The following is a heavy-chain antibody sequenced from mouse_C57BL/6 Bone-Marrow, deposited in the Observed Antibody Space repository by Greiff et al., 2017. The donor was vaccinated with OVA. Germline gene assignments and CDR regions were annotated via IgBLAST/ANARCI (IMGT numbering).Heavy chain of an antibody. CDR2: INPNYGTT. D-gene: IGHD4-1*01. V-gene: IGHV1-39*01. J-gene: IGHJ4*01. CDR3: ARPKLGNYAMDY. Sequence: VHVKQSGPELVKPGASVKISCKASGYSFTDYNMNWVKQSNGKSLEWIGVINPNYGTTSYNQKFKGKATLTVDQSSSTAYMQLNSLTSEDSAVYYCARPKLGNYAMDYWGQGTSVTVSS. CDR1: GYSFTDYN.